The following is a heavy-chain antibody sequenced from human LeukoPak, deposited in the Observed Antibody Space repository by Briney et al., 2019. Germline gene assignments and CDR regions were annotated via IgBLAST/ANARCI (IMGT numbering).Heavy chain of an antibody. CDR1: GGSISSSSYY. CDR2: IYYSGST. CDR3: ARRRGREYYYDSSGYYPFDY. D-gene: IGHD3-22*01. Sequence: SETLSLTCTVSGGSISSSSYYWGWIRQPPGKGLEWIGSIYYSGSTYYNPSLKSRVTISVDTSKNQFSLKLSSVTAADTAVYYCARRRGREYYYDSSGYYPFDYWGQGTLVTVSS. V-gene: IGHV4-39*01. J-gene: IGHJ4*02.